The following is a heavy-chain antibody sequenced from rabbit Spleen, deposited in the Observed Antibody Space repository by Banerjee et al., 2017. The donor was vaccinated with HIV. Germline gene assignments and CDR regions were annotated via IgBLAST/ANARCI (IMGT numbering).Heavy chain of an antibody. J-gene: IGHJ4*01. Sequence: QSLEESGGDLVKPGASLTLTCTASGFDVSTNPVCWVRQAPGKGLEWIACIWSSGSATYYASWAKGRFTISRTSSTVDLKMTSLTAADTATYFCARGDGGSSWGFNLWGPGTLVTVS. D-gene: IGHD4-2*01. CDR1: GFDVSTNP. CDR2: IWSSGSAT. CDR3: ARGDGGSSWGFNL. V-gene: IGHV1S40*01.